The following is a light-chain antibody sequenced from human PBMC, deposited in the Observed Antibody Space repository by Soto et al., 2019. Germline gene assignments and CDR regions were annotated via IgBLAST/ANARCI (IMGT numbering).Light chain of an antibody. J-gene: IGLJ2*01. V-gene: IGLV1-44*01. Sequence: QSVLTQPPSASGTPGQRVTISCSGSSPNIETNTVDWYQHLPGTAPKVLIFNNNQRPSGVPDRFSGSKSGTSASLAISGLQSEDEADYYCAVWDDSLSGMVFGGGTKVTVL. CDR2: NNN. CDR1: SPNIETNT. CDR3: AVWDDSLSGMV.